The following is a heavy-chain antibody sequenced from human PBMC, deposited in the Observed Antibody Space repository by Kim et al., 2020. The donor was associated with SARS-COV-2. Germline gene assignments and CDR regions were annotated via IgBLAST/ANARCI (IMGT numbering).Heavy chain of an antibody. CDR1: GFTFSSYG. Sequence: GGSLRLSCAASGFTFSSYGMHWVRQAPGKGLEWVAVIWYDGSNKYYADSVKGRFTISRDNSKNTLYLQMNSLRAEDTAVYYCARGELKCGGDCYVDYWGQGTLVTVSS. V-gene: IGHV3-33*08. D-gene: IGHD2-21*02. CDR2: IWYDGSNK. CDR3: ARGELKCGGDCYVDY. J-gene: IGHJ4*02.